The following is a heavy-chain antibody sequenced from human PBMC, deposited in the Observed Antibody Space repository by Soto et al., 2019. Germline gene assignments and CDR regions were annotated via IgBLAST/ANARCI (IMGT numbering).Heavy chain of an antibody. J-gene: IGHJ4*02. CDR2: TYYRSKWYN. CDR1: WDSFSSNITA. D-gene: IGHD3-22*01. V-gene: IGHV6-1*01. CDR3: ARSGPRGYIDY. Sequence: SQPLSVTCALSWDSFSSNITAWNCIRQSPSRGLPWLGRTYYRSKWYNHYAVSVKGRITVNPDTSKNQFSLQLNSVTPEDTAVYYCARSGPRGYIDYWGQGTLVTVSS.